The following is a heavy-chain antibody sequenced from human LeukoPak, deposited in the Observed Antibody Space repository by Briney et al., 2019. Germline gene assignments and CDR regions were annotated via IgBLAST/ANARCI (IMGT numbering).Heavy chain of an antibody. CDR3: TRDPDDYGDYADAFDI. V-gene: IGHV3-49*04. CDR1: GFTFGDYA. D-gene: IGHD4-17*01. Sequence: GGSLRLSCTASGFTFGDYAMSWGCQAPGKGLEWVGFIRSKAYGGTTEYAAPVKGRFTISRDDSKSIAYLQMNSLKTEYTAVYYCTRDPDDYGDYADAFDIWGQGTMVTVSS. CDR2: IRSKAYGGTT. J-gene: IGHJ3*02.